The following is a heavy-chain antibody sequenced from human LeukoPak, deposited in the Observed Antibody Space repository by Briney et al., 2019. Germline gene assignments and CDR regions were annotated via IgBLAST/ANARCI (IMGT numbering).Heavy chain of an antibody. Sequence: PSETLSLTCTVSGGSISSSSYYWGWIRQPPGKGLEWIGSMYYDGSTHCNPSLESRVTMSGDTSKNQLSLRLTSVTAADTAVYYCARHLNYYGSGSYGAYYYYGMDVWGQGTTVTVSS. CDR3: ARHLNYYGSGSYGAYYYYGMDV. CDR2: MYYDGST. D-gene: IGHD3-10*01. V-gene: IGHV4-39*07. CDR1: GGSISSSSYY. J-gene: IGHJ6*02.